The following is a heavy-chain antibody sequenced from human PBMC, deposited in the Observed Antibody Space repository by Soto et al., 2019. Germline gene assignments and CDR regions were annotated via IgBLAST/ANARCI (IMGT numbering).Heavy chain of an antibody. CDR1: GFTFSSYA. CDR2: ISYDGSNK. CDR3: ARDRHYAFWSASEGVYYYYGMDV. D-gene: IGHD3-3*01. V-gene: IGHV3-30-3*01. J-gene: IGHJ6*02. Sequence: PGESLKISCAASGFTFSSYAMHWVRQAPGKGLEWVAVISYDGSNKYYADSVKGRFTISRDNSKNTLYLQMNSLRGEDTAVYYCARDRHYAFWSASEGVYYYYGMDVWGQGTTVTVSS.